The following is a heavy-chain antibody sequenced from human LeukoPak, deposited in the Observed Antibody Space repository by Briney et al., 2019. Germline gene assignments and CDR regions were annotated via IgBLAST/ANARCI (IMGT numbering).Heavy chain of an antibody. V-gene: IGHV1-2*04. J-gene: IGHJ4*02. CDR1: GYTLTGYY. CDR3: ARANCGGDCYPTPYFDY. Sequence: ASVKVSCKASGYTLTGYYMHWVRQAPGQGLEWMGWINPNSGGTNYAQKFQGWVTMTRDTSISTAYMELSRLRSDDTAVYYCARANCGGDCYPTPYFDYWGQGTLVTVSS. D-gene: IGHD2-21*02. CDR2: INPNSGGT.